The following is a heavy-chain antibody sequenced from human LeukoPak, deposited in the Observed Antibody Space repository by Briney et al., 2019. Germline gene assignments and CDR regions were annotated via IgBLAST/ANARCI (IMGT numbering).Heavy chain of an antibody. CDR3: ARARITMVRGVIITDYFDY. D-gene: IGHD3-10*01. V-gene: IGHV3-23*01. CDR2: ISGSGGST. CDR1: GFTFSSYA. J-gene: IGHJ4*02. Sequence: GGSLRLSCAASGFTFSSYAMSWVRQAPGKGLEWVSAISGSGGSTYYADSVKGRFTISRDNAKNSLYLQMNSLRAEDTAVYYCARARITMVRGVIITDYFDYWGQGTLVTVSS.